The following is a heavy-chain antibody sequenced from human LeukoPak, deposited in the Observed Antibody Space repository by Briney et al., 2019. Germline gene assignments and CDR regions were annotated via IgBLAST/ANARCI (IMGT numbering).Heavy chain of an antibody. CDR2: IYCSGST. Sequence: SETLSLTCTVSGGSISSYYWSWIRQPPGKGLEWIGYIYCSGSTNYNPSLKSRVTISVDTSKNQFSLKLSSVTAADTAVYYCARHGDYYDSSVSSQIDYWGQGTLVTVSS. V-gene: IGHV4-59*08. J-gene: IGHJ4*02. CDR3: ARHGDYYDSSVSSQIDY. CDR1: GGSISSYY. D-gene: IGHD3-22*01.